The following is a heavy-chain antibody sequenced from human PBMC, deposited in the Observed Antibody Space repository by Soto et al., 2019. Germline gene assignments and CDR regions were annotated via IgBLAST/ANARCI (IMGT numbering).Heavy chain of an antibody. CDR1: GFPFSSYA. CDR2: ISGSGGSK. CDR3: ATELRNYFDY. J-gene: IGHJ4*02. V-gene: IGHV3-23*01. Sequence: EVQLLESGGGWVQPGGSLGLSCAPPGFPFSSYAMSWVRQAPGKGLEWVAAISGSGGSKYYADSGKGRFTISRDNSKNTLYLQMNSLRAEDTAVYYCATELRNYFDYWGQGTLVTVSS. D-gene: IGHD1-7*01.